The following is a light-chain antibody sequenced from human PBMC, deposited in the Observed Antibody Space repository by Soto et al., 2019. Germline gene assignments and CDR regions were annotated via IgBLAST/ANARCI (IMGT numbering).Light chain of an antibody. J-gene: IGLJ3*02. CDR1: SSDVGAYKY. CDR2: EVS. Sequence: QSALTQPPSASGSPGQSVTISCTGTSSDVGAYKYVSWYQQYPGKAPKLMIYEVSKRPSGVPDRFSGSKSGNTASLTVSGLQAEDEGDYYCTSYVGSDIWVFGGGTKLTV. V-gene: IGLV2-8*01. CDR3: TSYVGSDIWV.